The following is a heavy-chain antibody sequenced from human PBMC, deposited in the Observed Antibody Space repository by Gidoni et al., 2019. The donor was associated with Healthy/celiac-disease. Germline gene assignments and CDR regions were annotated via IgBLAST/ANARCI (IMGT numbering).Heavy chain of an antibody. Sequence: EVQLVESGGGLVKPGGSLRLSCAASGLTFSNACMNWVRQAPGKGLEWVGRIKRKTDGGTTDYAAPVKGRFTISRDDSKNTLYLQMNSLKTEDTAVYYCTTDSEVVEITFGGVIVTLPDYWGQGTLVTVSS. J-gene: IGHJ4*02. CDR2: IKRKTDGGTT. CDR1: GLTFSNAC. V-gene: IGHV3-15*07. CDR3: TTDSEVVEITFGGVIVTLPDY. D-gene: IGHD3-16*02.